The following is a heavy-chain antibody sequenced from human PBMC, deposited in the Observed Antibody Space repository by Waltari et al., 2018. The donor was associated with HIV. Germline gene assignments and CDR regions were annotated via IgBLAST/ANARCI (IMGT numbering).Heavy chain of an antibody. CDR1: GVSITAYY. CDR2: IGGSSGST. V-gene: IGHV4-59*12. Sequence: QVQLQESGPGVVKPSETLSPTCALSGVSITAYYLWSWIRQSPGKGLEWIGYIGGSSGSTNYNPSLKNRVTISKDTSKNHFSLKLNSVTAADTAVYYCARERGRDTGIIYGLDSWGQGVVVTVFS. D-gene: IGHD5-18*01. J-gene: IGHJ4*03. CDR3: ARERGRDTGIIYGLDS.